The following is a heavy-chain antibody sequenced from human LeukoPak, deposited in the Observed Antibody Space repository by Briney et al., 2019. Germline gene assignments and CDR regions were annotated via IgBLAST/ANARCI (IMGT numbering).Heavy chain of an antibody. Sequence: SETLSLTCSGSSYSISSGYYWGWIRPPPGKGLEWIGSVHQSGNTYYNPSLKSRVTMSVDTSKNQVSLKLSSVTAADTAIYYCARQLATRGEWAFDFWGQGTMVTVSS. D-gene: IGHD5-12*01. CDR2: VHQSGNT. CDR1: SYSISSGYY. CDR3: ARQLATRGEWAFDF. V-gene: IGHV4-38-2*02. J-gene: IGHJ3*01.